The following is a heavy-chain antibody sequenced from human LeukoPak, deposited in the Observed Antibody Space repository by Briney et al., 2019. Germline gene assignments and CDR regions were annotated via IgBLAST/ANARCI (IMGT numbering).Heavy chain of an antibody. CDR3: ARERFHYYDSRRVAFDI. D-gene: IGHD3-22*01. CDR1: GDSITSSY. J-gene: IGHJ3*02. CDR2: IYYTGNT. V-gene: IGHV4-59*12. Sequence: SETLSLTCTVSGDSITSSYWSWIRQPPGKGLEWIGYIYYTGNTNDNPSLKSRVTISVDKSKNQFSLKLSSVTAADTAVYYCARERFHYYDSRRVAFDIWGQGTMVTVSS.